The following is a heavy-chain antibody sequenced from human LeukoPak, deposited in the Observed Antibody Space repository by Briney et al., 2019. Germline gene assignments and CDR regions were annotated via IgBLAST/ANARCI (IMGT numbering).Heavy chain of an antibody. CDR2: IKEDGSEK. Sequence: GGSLRLSCAASRFTFSDYYMTWVRQAPGRGLEWVANIKEDGSEKNYVDSVKGRFTISRDNAKNSVYLLLNRLTPEDTAVYYCVREGAGYYDSSGYPGYWGQGTLVTVSS. CDR1: RFTFSDYY. J-gene: IGHJ4*02. D-gene: IGHD3-22*01. V-gene: IGHV3-7*01. CDR3: VREGAGYYDSSGYPGY.